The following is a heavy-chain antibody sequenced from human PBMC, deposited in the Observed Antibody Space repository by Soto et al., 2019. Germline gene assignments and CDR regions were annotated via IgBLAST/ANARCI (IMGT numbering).Heavy chain of an antibody. V-gene: IGHV4-59*12. CDR3: ARALWFGELLSTAYYFDY. D-gene: IGHD3-10*01. Sequence: SETLSLTCTVSGGSISRSYWSWIRQPPGKGLKWIGYIYYSGSTYYNPSLKSRVTISVDTSKNQFSLKLSSVTAADTALYYCARALWFGELLSTAYYFDYWGQGTLVTVSS. CDR2: IYYSGST. CDR1: GGSISRSY. J-gene: IGHJ4*02.